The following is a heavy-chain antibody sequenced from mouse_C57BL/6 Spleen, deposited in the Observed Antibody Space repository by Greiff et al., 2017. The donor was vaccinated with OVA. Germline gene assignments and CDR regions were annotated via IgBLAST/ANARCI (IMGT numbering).Heavy chain of an antibody. CDR2: IWSGGST. CDR3: ATCGNYGIYYAMDY. D-gene: IGHD2-1*01. V-gene: IGHV2-2*01. CDR1: GFSLTSYG. Sequence: QVQLKQSGPGLVQPSQSLSITCTVSGFSLTSYGVHWVRQSPGKGLEWLGVIWSGGSTDYNAAFISRLSISKDNSKSQVFFKMNSLQADDTAIYYCATCGNYGIYYAMDYWGQGTSVTVSS. J-gene: IGHJ4*01.